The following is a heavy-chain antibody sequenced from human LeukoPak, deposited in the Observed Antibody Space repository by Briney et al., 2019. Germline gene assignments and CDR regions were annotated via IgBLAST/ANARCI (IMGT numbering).Heavy chain of an antibody. CDR1: GGSFSGYY. D-gene: IGHD2-2*01. J-gene: IGHJ4*02. CDR2: INHSGST. Sequence: SETLSLTCAVYGGSFSGYYWSWIRQPPGKGLEWIGEINHSGSTNYNPSLKSRVTISVDTSKNQFSLKLSSVTAADTAVYYCAASRAEGCSSTSCXSDFDYWGQGTLVTVSS. V-gene: IGHV4-34*01. CDR3: AASRAEGCSSTSCXSDFDY.